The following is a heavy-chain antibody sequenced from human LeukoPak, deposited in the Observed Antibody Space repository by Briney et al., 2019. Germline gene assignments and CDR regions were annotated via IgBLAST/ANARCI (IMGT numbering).Heavy chain of an antibody. J-gene: IGHJ4*02. V-gene: IGHV4-39*01. CDR2: IYYSGST. CDR1: GGSISSSSYY. D-gene: IGHD6-13*01. CDR3: ATTKSITEAVSPPTGYFDY. Sequence: SETLSLTCTVSGGSISSSSYYWGWIRQPPGKGLEWIGSIYYSGSTYYNPSLKSRVTISVDTSKNQFSLKLSSVTAADTAVYYCATTKSITEAVSPPTGYFDYGGQGTLFTVSS.